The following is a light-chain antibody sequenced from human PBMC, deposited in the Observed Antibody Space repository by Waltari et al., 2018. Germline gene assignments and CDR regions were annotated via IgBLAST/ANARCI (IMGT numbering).Light chain of an antibody. CDR1: QSVNSNY. V-gene: IGKV3-20*01. J-gene: IGKJ2*01. Sequence: EIVLTQSPGTLSLSPGEGATLSCRASQSVNSNYLTWFQQNPGQAPRLLIFGASSRATAVPDRFSGSGSGTDFTLTISRLEPEDFAMYYCQQYGSPYTFGQGTRVEIK. CDR3: QQYGSPYT. CDR2: GAS.